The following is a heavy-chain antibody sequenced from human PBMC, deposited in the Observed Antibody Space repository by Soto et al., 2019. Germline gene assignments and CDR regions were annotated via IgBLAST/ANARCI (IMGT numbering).Heavy chain of an antibody. CDR1: GGTFSSYA. V-gene: IGHV1-69*13. CDR3: ARDREIHCSSTSCYRYYYYYYGMDV. J-gene: IGHJ6*02. D-gene: IGHD2-2*01. CDR2: IIPIFGTA. Sequence: SVKVSCKASGGTFSSYAISWVRQAPGQGLEWMGGIIPIFGTANYAQKFQGRVTITADESTSTAYMELSSLRSEDTAVYYCARDREIHCSSTSCYRYYYYYYGMDVWGQGTTVTVSS.